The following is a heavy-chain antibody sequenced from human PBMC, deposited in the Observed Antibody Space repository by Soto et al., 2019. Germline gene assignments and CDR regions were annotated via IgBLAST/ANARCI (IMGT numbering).Heavy chain of an antibody. Sequence: QVQLQESGPGLVKPSQTLSLTCTVSGGSISSGGYYWSWIRQHPGKGLEWIGYIYYSGSTYYNPSLNRRVTISVDTSKNQFSLKLSSVTAADTAVYYCARDITIFGIYWYFDLWGRGTLVTVSS. CDR1: GGSISSGGYY. CDR3: ARDITIFGIYWYFDL. CDR2: IYYSGST. D-gene: IGHD3-3*01. V-gene: IGHV4-31*03. J-gene: IGHJ2*01.